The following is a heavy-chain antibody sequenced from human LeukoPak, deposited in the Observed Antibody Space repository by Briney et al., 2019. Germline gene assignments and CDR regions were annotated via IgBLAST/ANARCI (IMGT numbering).Heavy chain of an antibody. J-gene: IGHJ4*02. V-gene: IGHV3-30*18. D-gene: IGHD3-22*01. CDR1: GFTFSSFG. CDR2: ILYYGSQK. CDR3: AKDHYEVIVAGAFDY. Sequence: GGSLRLSCVASGFTFSSFGMHWVRQAPSKGLEWVAVILYYGSQKHYADVVKGRFIISRDNSKNTLYLQVNNLKPEDTAVYYCAKDHYEVIVAGAFDYWGQGTLVTVSS.